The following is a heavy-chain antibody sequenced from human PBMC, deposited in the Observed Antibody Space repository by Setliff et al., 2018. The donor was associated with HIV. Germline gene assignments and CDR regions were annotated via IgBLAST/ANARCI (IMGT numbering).Heavy chain of an antibody. CDR1: GFTFSTYA. J-gene: IGHJ3*02. V-gene: IGHV3-30*04. D-gene: IGHD3-10*01. CDR2: ISYDGSYK. Sequence: PGGSLRLSCAASGFTFSTYAIHWVRQAPGKGLEWVAIISYDGSYKFYADSVRGRFTISRDNSKNTLYLQMNSLRAEDTAVYYCVRDRGYYGSGTYFKRDDAFDIWGQGTLVTVSS. CDR3: VRDRGYYGSGTYFKRDDAFDI.